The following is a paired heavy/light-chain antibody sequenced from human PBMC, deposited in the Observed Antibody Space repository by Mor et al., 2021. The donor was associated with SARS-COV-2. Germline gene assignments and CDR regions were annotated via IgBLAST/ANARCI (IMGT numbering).Light chain of an antibody. V-gene: IGLV2-23*01. CDR2: EGS. Sequence: QSALTQPASVSGSPGQSITISCTGTSSDVESYNLVSWYQQPPGKAPKLMIYEGSKRPSGVSNRFSGSKSGDTASLTISGLQAEDEADYYCCSYAGSNTYVFGSGTKVTVL. J-gene: IGLJ1*01. CDR3: CSYAGSNTYV. CDR1: SSDVESYNL.
Heavy chain of an antibody. V-gene: IGHV3-23*01. CDR3: AGKGLWDFSDDQSGPWFDP. CDR1: RFIFSSYA. J-gene: IGHJ5*02. D-gene: IGHD1-26*01. Sequence: EVQLLESGGGLVQPGGSLRLSCAASRFIFSSYAMSWVRQVPGKGLEWVSVISGSGGRTYYADSVKGRFTISRDNSKNTLHLQMNSLRAEDTAVYYCAGKGLWDFSDDQSGPWFDPWGQGTLVTVSP. CDR2: ISGSGGRT.